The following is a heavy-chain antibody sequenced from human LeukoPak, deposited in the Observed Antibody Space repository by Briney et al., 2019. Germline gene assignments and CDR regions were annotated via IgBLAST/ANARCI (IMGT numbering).Heavy chain of an antibody. D-gene: IGHD1-1*01. V-gene: IGHV1-18*01. CDR2: ISAYNGNT. CDR1: GYTFTSYG. CDR3: ARDITTTGVVLREAYYYYYMDV. Sequence: GASVKVSCKASGYTFTSYGISWVRQAPGQGLEWMGWISAYNGNTNYAQKLQGRVTMTTDTSTSTAYMELRSLRSDDTAVYYCARDITTTGVVLREAYYYYYMDVWGKGTTVTVSS. J-gene: IGHJ6*03.